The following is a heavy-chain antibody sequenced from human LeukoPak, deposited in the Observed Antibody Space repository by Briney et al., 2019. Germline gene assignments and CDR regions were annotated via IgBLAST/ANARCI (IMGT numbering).Heavy chain of an antibody. D-gene: IGHD5-12*01. CDR3: ARDMGQYGYSGYDRGPEGFDY. CDR2: IIPIFGTA. V-gene: IGHV1-69*05. CDR1: GGTFSSYA. J-gene: IGHJ4*02. Sequence: SVKVSCKASGGTFSSYAISWVRQAPGQGLEWMGGIIPIFGTANYAQKFQGRVTITTDESTSTAYMELSSLRSEDTAVYYCARDMGQYGYSGYDRGPEGFDYWGQGTLVTVSS.